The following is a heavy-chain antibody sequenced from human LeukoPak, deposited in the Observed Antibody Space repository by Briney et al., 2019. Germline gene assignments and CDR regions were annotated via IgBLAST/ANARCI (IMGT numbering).Heavy chain of an antibody. J-gene: IGHJ6*04. V-gene: IGHV3-33*03. CDR3: ARVNNYGSGNFYYYGMDV. CDR2: ICYDGSYK. CDR1: GFTFSTHG. Sequence: GGSLRLSCAASGFTFSTHGMHWVRQAPGKGLEWVAVICYDGSYKYYADSVRGRFTISRDNSKNTLYLQMNSLSAEDTAVYYCARVNNYGSGNFYYYGMDVWGKGTTVTVSS. D-gene: IGHD3-10*01.